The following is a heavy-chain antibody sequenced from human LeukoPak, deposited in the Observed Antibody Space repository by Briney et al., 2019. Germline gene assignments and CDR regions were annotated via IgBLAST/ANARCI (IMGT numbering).Heavy chain of an antibody. J-gene: IGHJ4*02. Sequence: PGGSLRLSCAASGFSFSTSSMHWVRQAPGKGLEWVAFIRDDETDKFYADFVRGRFTISRDISKNTLYLQMTSLRAKDTAVYYCAKSGSSRGIAGRRPTKYYFDYWGQGTLVTVSS. CDR1: GFSFSTSS. V-gene: IGHV3-30*02. D-gene: IGHD6-6*01. CDR3: AKSGSSRGIAGRRPTKYYFDY. CDR2: IRDDETDK.